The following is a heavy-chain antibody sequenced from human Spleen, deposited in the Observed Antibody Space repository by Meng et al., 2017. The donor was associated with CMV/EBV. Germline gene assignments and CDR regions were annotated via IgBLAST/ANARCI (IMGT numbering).Heavy chain of an antibody. J-gene: IGHJ4*02. Sequence: QVHLQESGPGLVKPSGTLSLTCPVSGGSISSSNLWTWVRQVPGKGLEWIGEIYHSGSTNYNPSLKSRVTISVDKFKNQFSLKLGSVTAADTAVYYCARIERRRILKYCGSDCSTTDYWGQGTLVTVSS. CDR3: ARIERRRILKYCGSDCSTTDY. CDR1: GGSISSSNL. V-gene: IGHV4-4*02. CDR2: IYHSGST. D-gene: IGHD2-21*02.